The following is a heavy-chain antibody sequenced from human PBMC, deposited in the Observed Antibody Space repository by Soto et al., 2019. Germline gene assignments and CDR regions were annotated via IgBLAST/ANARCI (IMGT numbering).Heavy chain of an antibody. D-gene: IGHD4-17*01. Sequence: QLQLQESGSGLVKPSQTLSLTCAVSGGSISSGGYSWSWIRQPPGKGLEWIGYSHHGGSTSYNPALKGRVNLTKGGAKNPFPLKLSSVTAADTAVYYCARGLRTIDHWGQGTLVTVSS. CDR3: ARGLRTIDH. J-gene: IGHJ5*02. CDR1: GGSISSGGYS. CDR2: SHHGGST. V-gene: IGHV4-30-2*01.